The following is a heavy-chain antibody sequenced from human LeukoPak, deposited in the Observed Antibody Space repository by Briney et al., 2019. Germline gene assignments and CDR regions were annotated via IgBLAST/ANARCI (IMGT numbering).Heavy chain of an antibody. CDR3: ARLGYYYYMDV. J-gene: IGHJ6*03. CDR2: IYYRGST. CDR1: GGSISSSSYY. V-gene: IGHV4-39*07. Sequence: SETLSLTCTVSGGSISSSSYYWGWIRQPPGKGLQWIGTIYYRGSTYYNLSLKSRVTISVDTSKNQFSLKLSSVTAADTAVYYCARLGYYYYMDVWGKGTTVTISS. D-gene: IGHD3-16*01.